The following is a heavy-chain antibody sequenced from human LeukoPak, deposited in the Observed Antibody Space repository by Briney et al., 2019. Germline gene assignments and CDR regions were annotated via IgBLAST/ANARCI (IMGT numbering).Heavy chain of an antibody. Sequence: SETLSPTCTVSGGSVSSGSYYWRWIRQPPGKGLEWIGYIYYSGSTNYNPSLKSRVTISVDTSKNQFSLKLSSVTAADTAVYYCARDHVEWESTVAFDIWGQGTMVTVSS. D-gene: IGHD1-26*01. J-gene: IGHJ3*02. CDR2: IYYSGST. CDR1: GGSVSSGSYY. V-gene: IGHV4-61*01. CDR3: ARDHVEWESTVAFDI.